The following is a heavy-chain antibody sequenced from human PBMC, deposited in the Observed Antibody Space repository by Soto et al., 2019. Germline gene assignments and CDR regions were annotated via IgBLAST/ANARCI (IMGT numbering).Heavy chain of an antibody. J-gene: IGHJ4*02. CDR3: ARAGLTTLELATTY. V-gene: IGHV1-2*02. Sequence: QVRLVQSGAEVKKPGASVKVSCKASGYTFTDYYMHWVRQSPGQGLEWMGWIHPNSGVTKFPQKFQGRVIMTRDTSISTVYMELSRLTSDDTAIYYCARAGLTTLELATTYWGQGTLVTVSS. CDR2: IHPNSGVT. CDR1: GYTFTDYY. D-gene: IGHD5-12*01.